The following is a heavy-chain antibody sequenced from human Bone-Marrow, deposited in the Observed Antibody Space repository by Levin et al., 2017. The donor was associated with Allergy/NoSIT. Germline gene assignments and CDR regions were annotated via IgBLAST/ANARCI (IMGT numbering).Heavy chain of an antibody. V-gene: IGHV3-23*01. CDR2: ISGSCGTT. D-gene: IGHD3-10*01. Sequence: GESLKISCAASGFTLSNYAMSWVRQAPGKGLEWVSVISGSCGTTYYADPVKARFTIPRDNSKNTLFLQMNSLRAEDTALYYCAKDQLSMVQGVCDYWGQGTLVTVSS. CDR1: GFTLSNYA. J-gene: IGHJ4*02. CDR3: AKDQLSMVQGVCDY.